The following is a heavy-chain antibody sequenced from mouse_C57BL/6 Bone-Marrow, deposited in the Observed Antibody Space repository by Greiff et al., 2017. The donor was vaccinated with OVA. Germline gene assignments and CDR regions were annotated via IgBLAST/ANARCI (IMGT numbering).Heavy chain of an antibody. CDR3: ANYYGSSPYFDV. D-gene: IGHD1-1*01. CDR1: GYAFSSSW. V-gene: IGHV1-82*01. CDR2: IYPGDGDT. J-gene: IGHJ1*03. Sequence: QVQLQQSGPELVKPGASVKISCKASGYAFSSSWMNWVKQRPGKGLEWIGRIYPGDGDTNYNGKFKGKATLTADKSSSTAYMQLSSLTSEDSAVYFCANYYGSSPYFDVWGTGTTVTVSS.